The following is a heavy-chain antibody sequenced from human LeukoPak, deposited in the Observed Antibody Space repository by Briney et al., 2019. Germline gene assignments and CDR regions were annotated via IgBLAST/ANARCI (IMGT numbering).Heavy chain of an antibody. V-gene: IGHV1-18*01. CDR1: ASTFTIYN. Sequence: ASVTVSLKASASTFTIYNFKWVRQAPGQGHERMGWISAYNGNTNFSQKLQVRVTMTTDTATSTAYMELRSRRSDDTAVYYCARDYYYSSGYPEVGYWGQGTLVTVSS. CDR3: ARDYYYSSGYPEVGY. CDR2: ISAYNGNT. D-gene: IGHD3-22*01. J-gene: IGHJ4*02.